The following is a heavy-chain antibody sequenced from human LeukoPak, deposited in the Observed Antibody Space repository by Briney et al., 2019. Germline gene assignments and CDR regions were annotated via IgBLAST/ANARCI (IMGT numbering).Heavy chain of an antibody. CDR1: GFTFSSYG. V-gene: IGHV3-30*18. Sequence: GGSLRLSCAASGFTFSSYGMHWVRQAPGKGLEWVAVISYDGSNKYYADSVKGRFTISRDNSKNTLYLQMNSLRAEDTAVYYCAEDYGSGSYSFDYWGQGTLVTVSS. D-gene: IGHD3-10*01. CDR2: ISYDGSNK. CDR3: AEDYGSGSYSFDY. J-gene: IGHJ4*02.